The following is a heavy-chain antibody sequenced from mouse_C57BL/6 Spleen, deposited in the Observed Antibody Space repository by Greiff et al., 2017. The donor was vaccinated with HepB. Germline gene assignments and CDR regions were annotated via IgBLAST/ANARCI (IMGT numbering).Heavy chain of an antibody. CDR1: GYTFTEYT. V-gene: IGHV1-62-2*01. Sequence: QVHVKQSGAELVKPGASVKLSCKASGYTFTEYTIHWVKQRSGQGLEWIGWFYPGSGSIKYNEKFKDKATLTADKSSNTVYMELSKLTSEDAAVYFCARHEAEGGDYALDYWGQGPSVTVSS. J-gene: IGHJ4*01. CDR3: ARHEAEGGDYALDY. CDR2: FYPGSGSI.